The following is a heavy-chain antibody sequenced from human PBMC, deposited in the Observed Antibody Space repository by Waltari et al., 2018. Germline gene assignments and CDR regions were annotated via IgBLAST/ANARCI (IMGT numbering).Heavy chain of an antibody. Sequence: EVQLVESGGALVQPGRSLRLSCATSGFPYDVFAMHWVRQVPGKGVEWVVGITWNSGKVDYAGSVKVRVTITRDNAKNLLFLQMNSLRPEDTALYYCTKDLTHTNYEGFANWGLGTLVTVSS. CDR2: ITWNSGKV. D-gene: IGHD3-16*01. V-gene: IGHV3-9*01. J-gene: IGHJ4*02. CDR3: TKDLTHTNYEGFAN. CDR1: GFPYDVFA.